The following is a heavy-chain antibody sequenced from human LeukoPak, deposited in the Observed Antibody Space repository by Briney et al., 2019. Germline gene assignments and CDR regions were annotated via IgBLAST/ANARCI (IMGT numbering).Heavy chain of an antibody. J-gene: IGHJ5*02. Sequence: SGPTLVNPTQTLTLTCIFSGFSLSSSGECVGWIRQPPGQALEWIALIYWDGDERYCPSLKSRLTITKDTSKNQVVLTLTNMGPLDAATYFCAHRRGGPFFDPWGQGALVTVSS. CDR3: AHRRGGPFFDP. CDR2: IYWDGDE. V-gene: IGHV2-5*02. D-gene: IGHD2-15*01. CDR1: GFSLSSSGEC.